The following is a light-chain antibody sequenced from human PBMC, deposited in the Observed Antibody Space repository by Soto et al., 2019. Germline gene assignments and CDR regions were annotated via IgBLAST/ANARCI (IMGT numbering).Light chain of an antibody. CDR1: QGISSY. Sequence: DIQLTQSPSFLSESVGDRVTITCRASQGISSYLAWYQQKPGKAPKLLIYAASTLQSGVPSRFSGSGSGTEFSLTISSLQPEDFATYYCQQLNSYLFGPGTKVDIK. J-gene: IGKJ3*01. V-gene: IGKV1-9*01. CDR3: QQLNSYL. CDR2: AAS.